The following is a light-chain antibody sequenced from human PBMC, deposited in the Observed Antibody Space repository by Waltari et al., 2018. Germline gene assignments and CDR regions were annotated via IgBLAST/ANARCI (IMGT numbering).Light chain of an antibody. J-gene: IGLJ2*01. Sequence: QSVLTQPASVSGSPGQSITISCPGTNSDVGGYNSVSWYQQYPGKAPRLMIYDVTKRPSGVSNRFSGSKSGNTASLTISGLQAEDEADYYCSSYTSSGTLRIFGGGTKVTAL. CDR2: DVT. V-gene: IGLV2-14*01. CDR3: SSYTSSGTLRI. CDR1: NSDVGGYNS.